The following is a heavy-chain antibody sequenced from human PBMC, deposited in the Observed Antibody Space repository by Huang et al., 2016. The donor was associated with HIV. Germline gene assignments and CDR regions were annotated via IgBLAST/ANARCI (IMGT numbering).Heavy chain of an antibody. V-gene: IGHV3-49*03. CDR2: IRRKTYGGAA. CDR1: GFTFGDFT. J-gene: IGHJ4*02. D-gene: IGHD1-7*01. CDR3: TRGRTRGAYFNY. Sequence: DVQLVESGGTLVQPGRSRRLSCATSGFTFGDFTMAWLRQAPGKGLEGVGLIRRKTYGGAAEYAASVKGRFIISRDDSENIVYLQLSSLQSEDTGLYYCTRGRTRGAYFNYWGQGTLVTVSS.